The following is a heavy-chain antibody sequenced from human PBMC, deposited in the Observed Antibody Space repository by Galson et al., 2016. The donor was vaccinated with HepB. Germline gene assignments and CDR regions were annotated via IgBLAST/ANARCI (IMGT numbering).Heavy chain of an antibody. V-gene: IGHV3-48*01. CDR2: ISATGTTI. CDR1: GFTFMSYN. CDR3: ARHSRATFGEPNWFDP. Sequence: SLRLSCAASGFTFMSYNMNWVRQAPGKGPEWISYISATGTTIEYADSVKGRFTISRDNAKNSLYLQMNSLRAEDTAVYYCARHSRATFGEPNWFDPWGKGTLVTVSS. D-gene: IGHD3-3*01. J-gene: IGHJ5*02.